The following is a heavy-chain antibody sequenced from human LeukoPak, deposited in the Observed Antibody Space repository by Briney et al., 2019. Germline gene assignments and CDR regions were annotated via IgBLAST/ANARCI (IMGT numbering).Heavy chain of an antibody. J-gene: IGHJ2*01. CDR3: AKEAVAGTAHGDWYFDL. CDR1: GFTFDDYA. D-gene: IGHD6-19*01. CDR2: ISWNSGSI. V-gene: IGHV3-9*01. Sequence: PGGSLRLSCAASGFTFDDYAMHWVRQAPGKGLEWVSGISWNSGSIGYADSVKSRFTISRDNAKNSLYLQMNSLRAEDTALYYCAKEAVAGTAHGDWYFDLWGRGTLVTVSS.